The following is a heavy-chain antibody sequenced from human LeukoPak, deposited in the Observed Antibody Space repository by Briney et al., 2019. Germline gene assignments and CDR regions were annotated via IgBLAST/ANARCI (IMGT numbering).Heavy chain of an antibody. Sequence: SQTPSLTCAVYGGSFSGYYWSWIRQPPGKGLEWIGEINHSGSTNYNPSLKSRVTISVDTSKNQFSLKLSSVTAADTAVYYCARGPVGATTVGFDYWGQGTLVTVSS. CDR1: GGSFSGYY. CDR2: INHSGST. CDR3: ARGPVGATTVGFDY. J-gene: IGHJ4*02. V-gene: IGHV4-34*01. D-gene: IGHD1-26*01.